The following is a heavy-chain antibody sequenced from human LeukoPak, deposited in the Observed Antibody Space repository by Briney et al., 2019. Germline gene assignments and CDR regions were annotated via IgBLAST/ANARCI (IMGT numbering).Heavy chain of an antibody. CDR3: ARQKSGSYGLFDY. V-gene: IGHV4-61*02. CDR2: IYTSGST. J-gene: IGHJ4*02. Sequence: SETLSLTCTVSGGSISSGSYYWSWIRQPAGKGLEWIGRIYTSGSTNYNPSLKSRVTISVDTSKNQFSLKLSSVTAADTAVYYCARQKSGSYGLFDYWGQGTLVTVSS. CDR1: GGSISSGSYY. D-gene: IGHD1-26*01.